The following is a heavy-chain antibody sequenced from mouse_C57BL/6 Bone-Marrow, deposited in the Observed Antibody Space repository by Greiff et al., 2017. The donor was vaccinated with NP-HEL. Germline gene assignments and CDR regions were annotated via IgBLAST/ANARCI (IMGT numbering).Heavy chain of an antibody. CDR2: INYDGSST. CDR3: ARTGTKGYFDY. CDR1: GFTFSDYY. D-gene: IGHD4-1*01. J-gene: IGHJ2*01. V-gene: IGHV5-16*01. Sequence: DVQLVESEGGLVQPGSSMKLSCTASGFTFSDYYMAWVRQVPEKGLEWVANINYDGSSTYYLDSLKSRFIISRDNAKNNLYLQVSSLKSEDTATYYCARTGTKGYFDYWGQGTTLTVSS.